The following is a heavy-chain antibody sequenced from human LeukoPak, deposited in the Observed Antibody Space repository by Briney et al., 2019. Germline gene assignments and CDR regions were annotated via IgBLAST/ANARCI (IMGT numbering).Heavy chain of an antibody. J-gene: IGHJ6*02. D-gene: IGHD5-18*01. V-gene: IGHV4-59*08. CDR1: GGSISSYY. CDR3: ARLRGYSTGYYGMDV. CDR2: IYYSGTT. Sequence: PSETLSLTCTVSGGSISSYYWSWIRQPPGKGLEWIGYIYYSGTTNYNPSLKSRVTISVDTSKNQFSLKLSSVTAADTAVYYCARLRGYSTGYYGMDVWGQGTTVTVSS.